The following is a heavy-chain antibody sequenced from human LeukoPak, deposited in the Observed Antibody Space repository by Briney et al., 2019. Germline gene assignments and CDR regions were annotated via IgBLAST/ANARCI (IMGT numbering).Heavy chain of an antibody. CDR2: INPNSGGT. J-gene: IGHJ5*02. V-gene: IGHV1-2*02. CDR1: GYTFTGYC. CDR3: ARQWFGELVGVDP. Sequence: ASVKVSCKASGYTFTGYCMHWVRQAPGQGLEWMGWINPNSGGTNYAQKFQGRVTMTRDTSISTAYMELSRLRSDDTAVYYCARQWFGELVGVDPWGQGTLVTVSS. D-gene: IGHD3-10*01.